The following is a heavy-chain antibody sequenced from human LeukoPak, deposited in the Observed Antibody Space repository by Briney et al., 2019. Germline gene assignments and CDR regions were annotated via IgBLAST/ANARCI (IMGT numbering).Heavy chain of an antibody. V-gene: IGHV3-30*18. CDR2: ISYDVSNK. D-gene: IGHD6-6*01. J-gene: IGHJ4*02. Sequence: GGSLRLSCAASGFTFTNYGMHWVRQAPGKGLEWVAVISYDVSNKNYADSVKGRFTISRDNSKNTLYLQMNSLRVEDTAVYFCGKDRRNSLSSRTDGYYLDYWGQGTLVTVSS. CDR3: GKDRRNSLSSRTDGYYLDY. CDR1: GFTFTNYG.